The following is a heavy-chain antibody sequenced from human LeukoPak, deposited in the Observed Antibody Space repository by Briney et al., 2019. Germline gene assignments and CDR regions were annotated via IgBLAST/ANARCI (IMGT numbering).Heavy chain of an antibody. D-gene: IGHD2-2*01. J-gene: IGHJ6*03. V-gene: IGHV3-21*01. CDR1: GFTFSGYS. CDR3: ARDSHLPIGVVVVLATPQHMDV. Sequence: GGSLRLSCAASGFTFSGYSMNWVRQAPGKGLEWVSSISSSSSYIYYADSVKGRFTISRDNAKSSLYLQMNSLRAEDTAVYYCARDSHLPIGVVVVLATPQHMDVWGKGTPVTVSS. CDR2: ISSSSSYI.